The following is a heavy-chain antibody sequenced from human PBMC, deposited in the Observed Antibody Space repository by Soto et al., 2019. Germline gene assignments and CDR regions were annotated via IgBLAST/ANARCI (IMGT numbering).Heavy chain of an antibody. Sequence: QLQLQESGPGLVKPSETLSLTCTVSGGSISSSSYYWGWIRQPPGKGLEWIGSIYYSGSTYYNPSLKSRVTISVDTSKNQFSLKLSSVTAADTAVYYCANYPLTYYDILTGYYRADYDYWGQGTLVTVSS. CDR1: GGSISSSSYY. D-gene: IGHD3-9*01. CDR2: IYYSGST. V-gene: IGHV4-39*01. CDR3: ANYPLTYYDILTGYYRADYDY. J-gene: IGHJ4*02.